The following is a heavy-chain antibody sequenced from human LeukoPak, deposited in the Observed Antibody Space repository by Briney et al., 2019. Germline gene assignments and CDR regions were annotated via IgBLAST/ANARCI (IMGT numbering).Heavy chain of an antibody. CDR2: IYPGDSDA. CDR1: GYSFSSYW. V-gene: IGHV5-51*01. CDR3: ARQVGSGWYSYFDY. Sequence: GESLKISCKGSGYSFSSYWIGWVRQMPGKGLEWMGIIYPGDSDATYRPSLQGQVTISADKSISTAYLQWSSLKASGIGMYYCARQVGSGWYSYFDYWGQGTLVTVSS. D-gene: IGHD6-19*01. J-gene: IGHJ4*02.